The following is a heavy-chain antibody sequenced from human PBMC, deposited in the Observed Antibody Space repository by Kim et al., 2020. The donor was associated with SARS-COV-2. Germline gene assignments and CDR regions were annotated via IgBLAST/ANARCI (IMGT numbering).Heavy chain of an antibody. CDR3: ARXXXNSAYFYY. CDR1: GGSISSGGYY. Sequence: SETLSLTCTVSGGSISSGGYYWSWIRQHPGKGLEWIGYIYYSGSTYYNPSLKSRVTISVDTSKNQXXLQLGSVTAADTAFFYCARXXXNSAYFYYWGQGTXATVSS. CDR2: IYYSGST. D-gene: IGHD1-7*01. J-gene: IGHJ4*02. V-gene: IGHV4-31*03.